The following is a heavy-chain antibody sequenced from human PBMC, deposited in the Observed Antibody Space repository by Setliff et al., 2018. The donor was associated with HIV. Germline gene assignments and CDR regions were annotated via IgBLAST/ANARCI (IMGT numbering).Heavy chain of an antibody. Sequence: LRLSCEASGFPFSAYAFSWVRQAPGKGLEWVSTSGNGGSPTFYAESGKGRFTISKDNSKNTLYLQMSSLRDEDTAVYYCAKVFLFGIDVFDIWGQGTMVTVSS. CDR1: GFPFSAYA. D-gene: IGHD3-16*01. CDR3: AKVFLFGIDVFDI. V-gene: IGHV3-23*01. CDR2: SGNGGSPT. J-gene: IGHJ3*02.